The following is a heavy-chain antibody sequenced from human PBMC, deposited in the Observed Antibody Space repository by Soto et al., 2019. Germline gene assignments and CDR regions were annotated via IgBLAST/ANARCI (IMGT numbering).Heavy chain of an antibody. J-gene: IGHJ3*02. CDR3: ARAFTVEDAFDI. Sequence: GGSLSLSCAASGFPFSSYSMHWVRQAPGKGLEWVAVISYDGSNKYYADSVKGRFTISRDNSKNTLYLQMNSLRAEDTAVYYCARAFTVEDAFDIWGQGTMVTVSS. V-gene: IGHV3-30-3*01. CDR2: ISYDGSNK. CDR1: GFPFSSYS. D-gene: IGHD4-17*01.